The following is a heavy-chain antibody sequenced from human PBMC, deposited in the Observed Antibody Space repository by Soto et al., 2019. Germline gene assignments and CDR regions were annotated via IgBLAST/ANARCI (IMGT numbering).Heavy chain of an antibody. V-gene: IGHV1-3*01. CDR2: IHAGNGDT. CDR1: GYTFSSYA. Sequence: QVQLVQSGAEVKKPGASVKVSCKASGYTFSSYAVQWVRQAPGQSLEWIGWIHAGNGDTKYSQKFHGRVTLTRETSANTAYMDLSSLRSEDTAVYYCARVPRYTSDIVEVPAVMFDDWFVPWGQGTLVTVSS. J-gene: IGHJ5*02. D-gene: IGHD2-2*01. CDR3: ARVPRYTSDIVEVPAVMFDDWFVP.